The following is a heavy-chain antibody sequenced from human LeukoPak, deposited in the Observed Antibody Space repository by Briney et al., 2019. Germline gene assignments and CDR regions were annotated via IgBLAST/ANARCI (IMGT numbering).Heavy chain of an antibody. Sequence: GGSLRLSCATSGFTFSNYGLNWVRQAPGKGLEWVSIISGSGAGSYYADSVKGRFTISRDNAKNSLYLQMNSLRAEDTALYYCAKDLYYDSSGYYWFDPWGQGTLVTVSS. CDR1: GFTFSNYG. CDR3: AKDLYYDSSGYYWFDP. J-gene: IGHJ5*02. D-gene: IGHD3-22*01. CDR2: ISGSGAGS. V-gene: IGHV3-23*01.